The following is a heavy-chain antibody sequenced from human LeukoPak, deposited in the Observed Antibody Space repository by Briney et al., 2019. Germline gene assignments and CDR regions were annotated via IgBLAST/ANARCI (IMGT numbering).Heavy chain of an antibody. CDR1: GFTFSSYS. CDR3: ARDRDDYGGNSYFDY. V-gene: IGHV3-21*01. J-gene: IGHJ4*02. D-gene: IGHD4-23*01. CDR2: ISSSSSYI. Sequence: GGSLRLSSAASGFTFSSYSMNWVRQAPGKGLEWVSSISSSSSYIYYADSVKGRFTISRDNAKNSLYLQMNSLRAEDTAVYYCARDRDDYGGNSYFDYWGQGTLVTVSS.